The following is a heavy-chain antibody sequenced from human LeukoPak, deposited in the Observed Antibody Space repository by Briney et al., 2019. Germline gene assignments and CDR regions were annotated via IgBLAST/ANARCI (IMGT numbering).Heavy chain of an antibody. D-gene: IGHD3-22*01. CDR2: ISGSGGRT. CDR1: GFTFSSYA. V-gene: IGHV3-23*01. CDR3: AKGAYYYDSNGYSRRWFDP. J-gene: IGHJ5*02. Sequence: PGGSLRLSCAASGFTFSSYAMSWVRQAPGKGLEWVSAISGSGGRTYYADSVKGRFTISRDNSKNTLYLQMNSLRRAEDTAVYYCAKGAYYYDSNGYSRRWFDPWGQGILVTVSS.